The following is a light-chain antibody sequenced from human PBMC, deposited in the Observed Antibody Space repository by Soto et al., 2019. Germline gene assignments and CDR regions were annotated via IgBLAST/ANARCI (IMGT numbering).Light chain of an antibody. Sequence: IVVTQSPATLSVSPGETVTLSCRVSQSVSSSLAWYQQKPGRAPRLLISGAYTRATGIPARFSGSGSGTEFTLTISGLQSEDFAVYYCQQYYNWPQLTFGGGTRVEIE. V-gene: IGKV3-15*01. J-gene: IGKJ4*01. CDR1: QSVSSS. CDR2: GAY. CDR3: QQYYNWPQLT.